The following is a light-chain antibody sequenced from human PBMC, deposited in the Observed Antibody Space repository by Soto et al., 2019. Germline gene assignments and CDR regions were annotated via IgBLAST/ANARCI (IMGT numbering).Light chain of an antibody. CDR3: QVWDSSSDHVV. V-gene: IGLV3-21*04. J-gene: IGLJ2*01. Sequence: SYELTQPPSVSVAPGKTARITCGGNNIGSKSGHWYQQKPGQAPVLVIYYDSDRPSGIPERFSGSNSGNTGTLTISRVEAGDEDDYYCQVWDSSSDHVVFGGGTPLTVL. CDR1: NIGSKS. CDR2: YDS.